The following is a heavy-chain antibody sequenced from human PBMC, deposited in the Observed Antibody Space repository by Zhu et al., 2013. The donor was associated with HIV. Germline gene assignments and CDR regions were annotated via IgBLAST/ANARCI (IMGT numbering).Heavy chain of an antibody. D-gene: IGHD6-13*01. CDR1: GGTFTKYA. V-gene: IGHV1-69*06. Sequence: QVQLVQSGAEVKKPGSSVKISCKASGGTFTKYAINWVRQAPGQGPEWMGGIIPIFGTANYAQKFQGRVTITADKSTSTAYMELGSLISEDTAVYYCARDYSTNWFFGYFDPWAREPWSPSPQ. CDR2: IIPIFGTA. J-gene: IGHJ5*02. CDR3: ARDYSTNWFFGYFDP.